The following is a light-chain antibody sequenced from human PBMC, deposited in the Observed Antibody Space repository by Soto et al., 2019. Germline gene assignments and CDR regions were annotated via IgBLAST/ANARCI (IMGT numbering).Light chain of an antibody. CDR1: QSVSTN. Sequence: EIVMTQSPATLSASPVERATLSCRASQSVSTNLAWYQQKPGQAPRLLIYGASTRATGIPDRFSGSGSGTDFTLTISRLEPEDFAVYYCKQYGSSETCGQGNKGAIK. CDR3: KQYGSSET. J-gene: IGKJ1*01. V-gene: IGKV3-20*01. CDR2: GAS.